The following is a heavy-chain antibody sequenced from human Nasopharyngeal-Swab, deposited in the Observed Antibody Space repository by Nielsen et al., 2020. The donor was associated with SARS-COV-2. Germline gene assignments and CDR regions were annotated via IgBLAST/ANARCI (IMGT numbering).Heavy chain of an antibody. CDR1: GFSFDDYT. J-gene: IGHJ6*03. Sequence: GGSLRLSCPPSGFSFDDYTMHWVRQAPGKGLEWVSGISWKSGNMGYADSVKGRFTISRDNAKNSVYLQMNSLRPEDTALYYCAKTMVRGDFYYFLDVWGKGTTVTVSS. D-gene: IGHD3-10*01. V-gene: IGHV3-9*01. CDR3: AKTMVRGDFYYFLDV. CDR2: ISWKSGNM.